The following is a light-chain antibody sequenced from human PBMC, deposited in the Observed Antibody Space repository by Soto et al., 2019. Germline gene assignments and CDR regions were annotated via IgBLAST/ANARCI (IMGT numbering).Light chain of an antibody. CDR1: QSISTW. J-gene: IGKJ1*01. V-gene: IGKV1-5*01. CDR2: DAS. CDR3: QQYTNTNNPWM. Sequence: DIQITQSPSPVSASVGDRVTITCRAIQSISTWLAWYQQKPGKAPKLLVYDASTLQSGVATRFSGSGSGTEFTLIISGLQPEDSATYYCQQYTNTNNPWMFGQGTKVDI.